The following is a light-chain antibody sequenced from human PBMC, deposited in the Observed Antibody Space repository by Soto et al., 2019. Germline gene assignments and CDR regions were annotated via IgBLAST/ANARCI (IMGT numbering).Light chain of an antibody. J-gene: IGLJ3*02. V-gene: IGLV1-40*01. CDR3: QSYDSSLSGSV. CDR2: GNS. Sequence: QSVLTQPPSLSGAPGQRVTISCTGRSSNIGAGYDVHWYQQLPGTAPKLLIYGNSNRPSGVPVRFSGSKSGTSASLAITGLQAEDEADYYCQSYDSSLSGSVFGGGTKLTVL. CDR1: SSNIGAGYD.